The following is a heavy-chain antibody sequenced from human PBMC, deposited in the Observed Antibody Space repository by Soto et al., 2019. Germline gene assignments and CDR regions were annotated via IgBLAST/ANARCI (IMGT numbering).Heavy chain of an antibody. CDR1: GGSISSSNW. CDR3: ARAGYCISTSCYGFYYYYGMDV. Sequence: PSETLSLTCAVSGGSISSSNWWSWVRQPPGKGLEWIGEIYHSGSTNYNPSLKSRVTISVDKSKNQFSLKLSSVTAADTAVYYCARAGYCISTSCYGFYYYYGMDVWGQGTTVTVSS. V-gene: IGHV4-4*02. D-gene: IGHD2-2*01. CDR2: IYHSGST. J-gene: IGHJ6*02.